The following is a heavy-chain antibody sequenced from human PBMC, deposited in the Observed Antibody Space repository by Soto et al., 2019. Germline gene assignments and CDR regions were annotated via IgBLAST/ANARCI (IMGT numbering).Heavy chain of an antibody. CDR2: IYPGDSDT. J-gene: IGHJ6*02. D-gene: IGHD3-10*01. CDR3: AGGGVRGVITRTRDYYGMDV. V-gene: IGHV5-51*01. Sequence: GESLKISCKGSEFSFTTYWIGWVRQMPGKGLEWMGIIYPGDSDTRYSPSFQGQVTISADKSISTAYLQWSSLKASDTAMYYCAGGGVRGVITRTRDYYGMDVWGQGTTVTVSS. CDR1: EFSFTTYW.